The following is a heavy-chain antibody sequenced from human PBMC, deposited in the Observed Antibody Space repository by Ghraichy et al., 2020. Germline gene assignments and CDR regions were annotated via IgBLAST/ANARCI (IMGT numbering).Heavy chain of an antibody. D-gene: IGHD6-13*01. CDR3: ARRRGYSSSWYRLNWFDP. CDR1: GYTFTSYD. CDR2: MNPNSGNT. Sequence: ASVKVSCKASGYTFTSYDINWVRQATGQGLEWMGWMNPNSGNTGYAQKFQGRVTMTRNTSISTAYMELSSLRSEDTAVYYGARRRGYSSSWYRLNWFDPWGQGTLVTVSS. J-gene: IGHJ5*02. V-gene: IGHV1-8*01.